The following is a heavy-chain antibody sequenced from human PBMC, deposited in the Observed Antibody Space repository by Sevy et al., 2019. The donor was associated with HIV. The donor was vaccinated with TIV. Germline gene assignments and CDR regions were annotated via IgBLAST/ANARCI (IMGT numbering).Heavy chain of an antibody. CDR2: ISFDGSNK. CDR3: AKEGAYSYTTYFDY. V-gene: IGHV3-30*18. D-gene: IGHD1-26*01. Sequence: GGSLRLSCAASGFSFSGYAIHWVRQAPGKGLEWVAVISFDGSNKYYADSVKRRFTISRDNSKNTLFLQMNSLRAEDTAVYYCAKEGAYSYTTYFDYWGQGTVVTVSS. J-gene: IGHJ4*02. CDR1: GFSFSGYA.